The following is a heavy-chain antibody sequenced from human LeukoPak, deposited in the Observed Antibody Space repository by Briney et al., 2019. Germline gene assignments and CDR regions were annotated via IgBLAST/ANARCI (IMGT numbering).Heavy chain of an antibody. V-gene: IGHV4-59*01. J-gene: IGHJ6*02. CDR3: ARGYYDFWSGYSYYGMDV. Sequence: PSETLSLTCTVSGGSISSYYWSWIRQPPGKGLEWIGYIYYSGSTNYNPSLKSRVTISVDTSENQFSLKLSSVTAADTAVYYCARGYYDFWSGYSYYGMDVWGQGTTVTVSS. CDR1: GGSISSYY. CDR2: IYYSGST. D-gene: IGHD3-3*01.